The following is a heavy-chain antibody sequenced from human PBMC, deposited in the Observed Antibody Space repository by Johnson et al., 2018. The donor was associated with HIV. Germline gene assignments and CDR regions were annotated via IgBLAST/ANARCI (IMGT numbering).Heavy chain of an antibody. J-gene: IGHJ3*02. CDR3: ARALWSTSCYDAFDI. CDR2: ISGSGGST. D-gene: IGHD2-2*01. CDR1: GFTFSSYA. V-gene: IGHV3-20*04. Sequence: VQLVESGGGVVRPGGSLRLSCAASGFTFSSYAMSWVRQAPGKGLEWVSTISGSGGSTGYADSVKGRFTISRDNAKNSLYLQMNSLRAEDTALYYCARALWSTSCYDAFDIWGQGTMVTVSS.